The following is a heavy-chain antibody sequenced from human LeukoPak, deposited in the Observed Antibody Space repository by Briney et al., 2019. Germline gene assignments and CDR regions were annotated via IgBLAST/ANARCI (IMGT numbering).Heavy chain of an antibody. D-gene: IGHD1-26*01. V-gene: IGHV4-34*01. CDR3: AREVGATQIDY. CDR1: GGSFSGYY. CDR2: INHRGST. Sequence: SETLSLTCAVYGGSFSGYYWSWIRQPPGKGLEWIGEINHRGSTNYNPSLRSRVTISLGTSKNQFSLKLSSVTAADTAVYYCAREVGATQIDYWGQGTLVTVSS. J-gene: IGHJ4*02.